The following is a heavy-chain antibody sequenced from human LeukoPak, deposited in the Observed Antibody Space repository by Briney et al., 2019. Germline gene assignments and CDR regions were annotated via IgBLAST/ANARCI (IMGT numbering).Heavy chain of an antibody. Sequence: SETLSLTCTVSGGSISSYYWSWIRQPPGKGLEYIGYIYYSGSTNYNPSLKSRVTISVDTSKNQFSLKLSSVTAADTAVYYCARITALGGYFDYWGQGTLVTVSS. CDR1: GGSISSYY. D-gene: IGHD5-18*01. V-gene: IGHV4-59*01. J-gene: IGHJ4*02. CDR2: IYYSGST. CDR3: ARITALGGYFDY.